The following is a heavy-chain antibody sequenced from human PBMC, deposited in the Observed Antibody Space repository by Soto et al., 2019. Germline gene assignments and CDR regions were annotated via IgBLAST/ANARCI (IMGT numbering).Heavy chain of an antibody. V-gene: IGHV1-18*01. Sequence: ASVKVSCKASGYTFTSYGISWVRQAPGQGLEWMGWISAYNGNTNYAQKLQGRVTMTTDTSTSTAYMELRSLRSDDTAVYYCARGGHYYDSSGYYRSDWFDPWGQGTLVTVSS. CDR2: ISAYNGNT. CDR1: GYTFTSYG. CDR3: ARGGHYYDSSGYYRSDWFDP. D-gene: IGHD3-22*01. J-gene: IGHJ5*02.